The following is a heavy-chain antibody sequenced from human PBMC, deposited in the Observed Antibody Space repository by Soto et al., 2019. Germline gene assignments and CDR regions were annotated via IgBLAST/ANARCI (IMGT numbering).Heavy chain of an antibody. CDR2: ISNDGSNK. CDR1: GFTFSSYG. Sequence: GGSLRLSCAASGFTFSSYGMHWVRQAPGKGLEWVAVISNDGSNKYYADSVKGRFTISRDNSKNTLYLQMNSLRAEDTAVYYCANEVRVRGVITPFDYWGQGTLVTVSS. V-gene: IGHV3-30*18. D-gene: IGHD3-10*01. J-gene: IGHJ4*02. CDR3: ANEVRVRGVITPFDY.